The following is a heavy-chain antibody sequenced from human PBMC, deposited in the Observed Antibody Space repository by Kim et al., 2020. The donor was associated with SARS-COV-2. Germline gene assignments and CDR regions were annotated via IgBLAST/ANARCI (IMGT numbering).Heavy chain of an antibody. D-gene: IGHD3-9*01. J-gene: IGHJ4*02. V-gene: IGHV3-7*01. CDR1: GFTFSSYW. Sequence: GGSLRLSCAASGFTFSSYWMSWVRQAPGKGLEWVANIKQDGSEKYYVDSVKGRFTISRDNAKNSLYLQMNSLRAEDTAVYYCARDRLYYDILTGYYLDYWGQGTLVTVSS. CDR3: ARDRLYYDILTGYYLDY. CDR2: IKQDGSEK.